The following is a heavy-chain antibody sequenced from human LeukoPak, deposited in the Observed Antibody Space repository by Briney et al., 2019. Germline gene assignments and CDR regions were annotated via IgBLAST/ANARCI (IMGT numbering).Heavy chain of an antibody. J-gene: IGHJ4*02. CDR1: EFSVGSNY. CDR3: ASETPYSSGCLDY. V-gene: IGHV3-66*01. CDR2: IYSGGST. Sequence: GGSLRLSCAASEFSVGSNYMTWVRQAPGKGLEWVSLIYSGGSTYYADSVKGRFTISRDNSKNTLYLQMNSLRAEDTAVYYCASETPYSSGCLDYWGQGTLVTVSS. D-gene: IGHD6-19*01.